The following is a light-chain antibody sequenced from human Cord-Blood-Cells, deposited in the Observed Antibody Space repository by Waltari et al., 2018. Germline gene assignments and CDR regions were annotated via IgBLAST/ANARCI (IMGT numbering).Light chain of an antibody. J-gene: IGLJ1*01. V-gene: IGLV2-23*01. CDR2: EGS. CDR1: SRDVWSYNP. Sequence: QSALTQPAPVSGSPGQSITISCTGTSRDVWSYNPVSWYQQHPGKAPKLMIYEGSKRPSGVSNRFSGSKSGNTASLTISGLQAEDEADYYCCSYAGSSSYVFGTGTKVTVL. CDR3: CSYAGSSSYV.